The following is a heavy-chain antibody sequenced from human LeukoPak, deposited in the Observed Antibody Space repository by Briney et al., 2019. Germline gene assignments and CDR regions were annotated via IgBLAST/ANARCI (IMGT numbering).Heavy chain of an antibody. V-gene: IGHV3-43D*03. CDR1: GFTFDEHA. CDR2: ITWDGGSA. Sequence: PGGSLRLSCAASGFTFDEHAMHWVRQAPGKGLEWVSLITWDGGSAYYADSVKGRFTISRDNSKNSLFLQMNSLRAEDTALYYCVKGPHYYDTSGDDYYFDYWGQGTLVTVSS. D-gene: IGHD3-22*01. J-gene: IGHJ4*02. CDR3: VKGPHYYDTSGDDYYFDY.